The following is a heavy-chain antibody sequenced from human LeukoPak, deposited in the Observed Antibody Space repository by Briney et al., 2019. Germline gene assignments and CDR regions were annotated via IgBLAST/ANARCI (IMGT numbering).Heavy chain of an antibody. Sequence: ASVKVSCKASGYTFTSYGISWVRQAPGQGLEWMGWISAYNGNTNYAQKLQGRVTMTTDTSTSTAYMELRSLRSDDTAVYYCARGLRYFDGYEPNFDYWGRGTLVTVSS. D-gene: IGHD3-9*01. V-gene: IGHV1-18*04. CDR1: GYTFTSYG. J-gene: IGHJ4*02. CDR3: ARGLRYFDGYEPNFDY. CDR2: ISAYNGNT.